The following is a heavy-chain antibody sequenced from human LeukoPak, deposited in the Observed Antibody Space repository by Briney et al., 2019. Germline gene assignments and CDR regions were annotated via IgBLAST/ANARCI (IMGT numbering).Heavy chain of an antibody. V-gene: IGHV3-73*01. Sequence: GRSLRLSCAASGFTFSGSAMHWVRQASGKGLEWVGRIRSKANSYATAYAASVKGRFTISRDDSKNTAYLQMNSLKTEDTAVYYCTRRADYYDSSGYYPYFDYWGQGTLVTVSS. CDR2: IRSKANSYAT. CDR3: TRRADYYDSSGYYPYFDY. CDR1: GFTFSGSA. D-gene: IGHD3-22*01. J-gene: IGHJ4*02.